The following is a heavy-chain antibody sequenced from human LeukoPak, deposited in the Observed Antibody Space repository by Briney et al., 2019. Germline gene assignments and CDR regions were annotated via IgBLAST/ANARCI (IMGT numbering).Heavy chain of an antibody. CDR2: ISSSSSNI. CDR3: ARPLGYCSGTSCYNWFDP. CDR1: GFTFSTYT. V-gene: IGHV3-21*05. D-gene: IGHD2-2*01. Sequence: PGGSLRLSCAASGFTFSTYTMNWVRQAPGKGLEWVSYISSSSSNILYADSVKGRFTISRDNAKNTLYLQMNSLRAEDTAAYYCARPLGYCSGTSCYNWFDPWGQGTLVTVSS. J-gene: IGHJ5*02.